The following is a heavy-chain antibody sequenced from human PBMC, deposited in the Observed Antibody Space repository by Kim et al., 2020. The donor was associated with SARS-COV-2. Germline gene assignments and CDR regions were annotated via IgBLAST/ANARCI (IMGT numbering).Heavy chain of an antibody. V-gene: IGHV3-9*01. CDR2: IRWNSGSI. CDR3: AKDVAAAGRDYYGMDV. CDR1: GFTFDDYA. D-gene: IGHD6-13*01. Sequence: GGSLRLFCAASGFTFDDYAMHWVRQAPGKGLEWVSGIRWNSGSIGYADSVKGRFTISRDNAKNSLYLQMNSLRAEDTALYYCAKDVAAAGRDYYGMDVWGQGTTVTVSS. J-gene: IGHJ6*02.